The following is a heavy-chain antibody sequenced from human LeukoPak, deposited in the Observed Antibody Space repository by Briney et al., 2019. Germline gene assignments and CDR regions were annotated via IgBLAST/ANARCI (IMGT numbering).Heavy chain of an antibody. V-gene: IGHV4-30-4*01. CDR1: GGSFSGYY. D-gene: IGHD1-14*01. CDR3: ASYKGREPTYTY. CDR2: IYYSGST. J-gene: IGHJ4*02. Sequence: SETLSLTCAVYGGSFSGYYWSWIRQPPGKGLEWIGYIYYSGSTYYNPSLKSRVTISVDTSKNQFSLKLSSVTAADTAVYYCASYKGREPTYTYWGQGTLVTVSS.